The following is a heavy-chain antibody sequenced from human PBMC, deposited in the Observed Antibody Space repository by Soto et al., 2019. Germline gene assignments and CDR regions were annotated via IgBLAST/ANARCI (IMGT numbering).Heavy chain of an antibody. V-gene: IGHV3-30-3*01. D-gene: IGHD4-17*01. J-gene: IGHJ6*02. Sequence: SLTLSFAASGFTFNIYALHLVRQAPGKGLECVAVIAFDGTKRYYSDSVKGRFTISRDNLKNTLYLQMNNLRVEDAALSFFPSGEDYGYRYINYGWYVQRQRTT. CDR3: PSGEDYGYRYINYGWYV. CDR1: GFTFNIYA. CDR2: IAFDGTKR.